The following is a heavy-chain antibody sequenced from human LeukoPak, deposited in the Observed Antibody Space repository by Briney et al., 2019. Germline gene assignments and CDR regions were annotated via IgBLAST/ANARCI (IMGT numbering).Heavy chain of an antibody. Sequence: SETPSLTCTVSGGSISSSSYYWGWIRQPPGKGLQWIGSVYYSGTTFYNPSLKSRVTISVDTSKNQFSLKLSSVTAADTAVYYCARVSYSSSWYYHYMDVWGKGTTVTVSS. CDR1: GGSISSSSYY. J-gene: IGHJ6*03. CDR2: VYYSGTT. D-gene: IGHD6-13*01. V-gene: IGHV4-39*07. CDR3: ARVSYSSSWYYHYMDV.